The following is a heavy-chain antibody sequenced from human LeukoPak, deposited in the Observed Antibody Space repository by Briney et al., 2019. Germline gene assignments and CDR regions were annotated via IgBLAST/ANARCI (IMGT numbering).Heavy chain of an antibody. Sequence: SVKVSCKASGGTFSSYAISWVRPAPGQGLEWMGRIIPILGIANYAQKFQGRVTTTADKSTSTAYMELSSLRSEDTAVYYCAVNRIAARPYFDYWGQGTLVTVSS. CDR2: IIPILGIA. J-gene: IGHJ4*02. D-gene: IGHD6-6*01. CDR3: AVNRIAARPYFDY. V-gene: IGHV1-69*04. CDR1: GGTFSSYA.